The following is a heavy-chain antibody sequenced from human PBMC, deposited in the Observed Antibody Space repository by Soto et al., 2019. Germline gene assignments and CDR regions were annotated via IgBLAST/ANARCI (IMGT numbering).Heavy chain of an antibody. CDR2: IWYDGSNK. CDR3: ARDSGRAGQQLVAAGY. V-gene: IGHV3-33*01. Sequence: GGSLRLSCAASGFTFSSYGMHWVRQAPGKGLEWVAVIWYDGSNKYYADSVKGRFTISRDNSKNTLYLQMNSLRAEDTAVYYCARDSGRAGQQLVAAGYWGQGTLVTVSS. J-gene: IGHJ4*02. D-gene: IGHD6-13*01. CDR1: GFTFSSYG.